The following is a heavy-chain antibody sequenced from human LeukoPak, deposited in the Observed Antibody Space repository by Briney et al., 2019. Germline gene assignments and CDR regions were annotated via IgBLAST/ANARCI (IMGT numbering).Heavy chain of an antibody. Sequence: ASVKVSCKASGYTFASYESNWVRQATGQGLEWMGWVNPITGDAAYAQKFQGRLTMTWNTSISTAYMELSSLKSEDTAVYYCAREGNYYDSSGYYLDYWGQGTLVTV. J-gene: IGHJ4*02. D-gene: IGHD3-22*01. CDR1: GYTFASYE. V-gene: IGHV1-8*01. CDR3: AREGNYYDSSGYYLDY. CDR2: VNPITGDA.